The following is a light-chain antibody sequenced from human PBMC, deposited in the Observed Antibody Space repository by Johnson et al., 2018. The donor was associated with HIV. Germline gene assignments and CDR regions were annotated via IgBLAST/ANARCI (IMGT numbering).Light chain of an antibody. CDR3: GTWDTSLSAYV. CDR2: EDT. CDR1: TSNIGTNS. J-gene: IGLJ1*01. Sequence: VLTQPPSVSAAPGQNVTISCSGATSNIGTNSVSWYQKFPGTAPKLLIYEDTKRPSGIPALFSGSKSGTSATLGITGLQTGDEADYYCGTWDTSLSAYVFGTGTKVTVL. V-gene: IGLV1-51*02.